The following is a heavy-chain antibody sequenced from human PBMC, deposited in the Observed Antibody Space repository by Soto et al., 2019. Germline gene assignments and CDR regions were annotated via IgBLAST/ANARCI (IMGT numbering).Heavy chain of an antibody. CDR3: ARDLYYYEGVGYPEI. V-gene: IGHV3-30-3*01. J-gene: IGHJ3*02. CDR1: GFTFSSYA. D-gene: IGHD3-22*01. CDR2: ISYDGSNK. Sequence: GGSLRLSCAASGFTFSSYAMHWVRQAPGKGLEWVAVISYDGSNKYYADSVKDRFTISRDNSKNTLYLQMNSLSAEDTAVYYCARDLYYYEGVGYPEIWGQGTMVTVSS.